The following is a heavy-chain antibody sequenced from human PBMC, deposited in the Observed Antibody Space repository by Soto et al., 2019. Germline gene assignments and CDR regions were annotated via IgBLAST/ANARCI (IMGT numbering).Heavy chain of an antibody. CDR2: IYYSGST. D-gene: IGHD4-17*01. J-gene: IGHJ4*02. CDR3: ARLSTVTMFDY. V-gene: IGHV4-39*01. Sequence: QLLESGPGLVKPSETLSLTCTVSGGSISSSSYYWGWIRQPPGKGLEWIGSIYYSGSTYYNPSLKSRVTISVDTSKNQFSLKLSSVTAADTAVYYCARLSTVTMFDYWGQGTLVTVSS. CDR1: GGSISSSSYY.